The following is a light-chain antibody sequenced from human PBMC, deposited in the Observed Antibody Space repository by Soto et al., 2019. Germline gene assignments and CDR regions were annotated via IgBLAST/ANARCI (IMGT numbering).Light chain of an antibody. CDR1: SSDVGGYNY. V-gene: IGLV2-14*01. Sequence: QSALTQPASVSGSPGQSITISCTGTSSDVGGYNYVSWYQQHPGKAPKLMIYEVTNRPSGVSNRFSGSKSGNTASLTISGLQAEDEADYYCSSYTSSYTLGVFGTGTQLTVL. CDR2: EVT. CDR3: SSYTSSYTLGV. J-gene: IGLJ1*01.